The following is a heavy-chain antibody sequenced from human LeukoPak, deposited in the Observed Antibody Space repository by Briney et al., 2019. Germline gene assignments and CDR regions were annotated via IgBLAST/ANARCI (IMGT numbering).Heavy chain of an antibody. CDR2: IGGGDDI. Sequence: PGGSLRLSCAASGFTFNIYAMSWVRQAPGKGLEWVSGIGGGDDIHYADSVKGRFTISRDNSKNTLYLQMNSLRAEDTAVYYCAKDRERVWFGELMFWGQGTLVTVSS. CDR3: AKDRERVWFGELMF. D-gene: IGHD3-10*01. J-gene: IGHJ4*02. V-gene: IGHV3-23*01. CDR1: GFTFNIYA.